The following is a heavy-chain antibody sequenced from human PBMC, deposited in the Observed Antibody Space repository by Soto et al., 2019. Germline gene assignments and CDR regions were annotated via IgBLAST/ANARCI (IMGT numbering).Heavy chain of an antibody. CDR2: ISSSSSTI. CDR3: ARSYVVVPAAIPS. J-gene: IGHJ3*01. Sequence: ESGGGLVQPGGSLRLSCAASGFTFSSYSMNWVRQAPGKGLEWVSYISSSSSTIYYADSVKGRFTISRDNAKNSLYLQMNSLRAEDTAVYYCARSYVVVPAAIPSWGQGTMVTVSS. CDR1: GFTFSSYS. V-gene: IGHV3-48*01. D-gene: IGHD2-2*01.